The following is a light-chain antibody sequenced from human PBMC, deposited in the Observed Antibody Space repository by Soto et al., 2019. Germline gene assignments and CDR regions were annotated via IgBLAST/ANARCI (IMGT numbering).Light chain of an antibody. CDR1: QSVLDSSNNRNY. CDR3: QQYYSTSSIT. CDR2: WAS. Sequence: DIVMTQSPASLAVSLGERATINCKSSQSVLDSSNNRNYLAWYQQKPGQPPTLLLYWASTRESGVPGRFRGSGSGTDFTLTINSLQAEDVAVYYCQQYYSTSSITFGQGTRLEI. V-gene: IGKV4-1*01. J-gene: IGKJ5*01.